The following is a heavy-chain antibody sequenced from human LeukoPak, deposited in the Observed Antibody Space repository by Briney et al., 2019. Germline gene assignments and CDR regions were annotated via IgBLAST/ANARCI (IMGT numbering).Heavy chain of an antibody. Sequence: GESLKISCKGSGYSFTSYWIGWVRQMPGKGMEGMGIIYPGDSDTRYSPSFQGPVTISADKSSSTAYLQWSSLKASDTAMYYCGKWESLYYFDYWGQGTLVTVSS. J-gene: IGHJ4*02. V-gene: IGHV5-51*01. D-gene: IGHD1-26*01. CDR1: GYSFTSYW. CDR3: GKWESLYYFDY. CDR2: IYPGDSDT.